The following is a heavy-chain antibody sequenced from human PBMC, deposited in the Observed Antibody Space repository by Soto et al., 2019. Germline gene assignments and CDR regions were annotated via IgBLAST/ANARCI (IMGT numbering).Heavy chain of an antibody. Sequence: GGSLRLSCAASGFTFSNAWMSWVRQAPGKGMEWVGRIKSKTDGGTTDYAAPVKGRFTISRDDSKNTLYLQMNSLKTEDTSVYYCTTGFLNGNYERHAFDIWGQGTMVTVSS. V-gene: IGHV3-15*01. J-gene: IGHJ3*02. D-gene: IGHD1-7*01. CDR1: GFTFSNAW. CDR3: TTGFLNGNYERHAFDI. CDR2: IKSKTDGGTT.